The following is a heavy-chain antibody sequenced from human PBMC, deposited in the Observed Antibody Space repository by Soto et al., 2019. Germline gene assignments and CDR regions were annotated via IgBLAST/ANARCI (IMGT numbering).Heavy chain of an antibody. V-gene: IGHV3-23*01. CDR1: GFTFSSYA. CDR2: IRGSGGST. D-gene: IGHD3-3*01. Sequence: GGSLRLSCAASGFTFSSYAMSWVRQAPGQGLAWVSAIRGSGGSTYYADSVKGRFTISRDPSTTTLVLDMYSLGAEDTAIYYCAKGRKPDHDDGLCAFDSWGQGVLVTVSS. J-gene: IGHJ4*02. CDR3: AKGRKPDHDDGLCAFDS.